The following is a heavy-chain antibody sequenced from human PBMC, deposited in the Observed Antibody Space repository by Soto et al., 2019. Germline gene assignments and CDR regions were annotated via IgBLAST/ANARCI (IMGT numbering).Heavy chain of an antibody. V-gene: IGHV1-46*01. CDR3: ASRGGDFWSGYSNDTFDI. J-gene: IGHJ3*02. CDR1: GYTFTSYY. CDR2: INPSGGST. Sequence: ASMKVSCMASGYTFTSYYMHWVRQAPGQGLEWMGIINPSGGSTSYAQKFQGRVTMTRDTSTSTVYMELSSLRSEDTAVYYCASRGGDFWSGYSNDTFDIWGQGTMVTVS. D-gene: IGHD3-3*01.